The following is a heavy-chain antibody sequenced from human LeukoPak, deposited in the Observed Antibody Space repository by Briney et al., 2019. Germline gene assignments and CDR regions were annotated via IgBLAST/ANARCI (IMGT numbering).Heavy chain of an antibody. V-gene: IGHV3-48*03. CDR2: ISSSGSTI. CDR1: GFTLSSYE. Sequence: GGSLRLSCAASGFTLSSYEMNWVRQAPGKGLEWVSYISSSGSTIYYADSVKGRFTISTDNAKNSLYLQMNRLRAENTAVYYCASDLRRGGGWYAFDIWGQGTMVTVSS. J-gene: IGHJ3*02. D-gene: IGHD6-19*01. CDR3: ASDLRRGGGWYAFDI.